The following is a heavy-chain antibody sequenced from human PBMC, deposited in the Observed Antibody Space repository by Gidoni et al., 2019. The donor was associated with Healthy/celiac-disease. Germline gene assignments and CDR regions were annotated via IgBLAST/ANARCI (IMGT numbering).Heavy chain of an antibody. CDR1: GFTFNNYE. CDR2: SMRSGSTI. J-gene: IGHJ5*02. CDR3: AKEGYCSSTSCSAGWFGP. V-gene: IGHV3-48*03. Sequence: EVQLVESGGGLVQPGGSLRLSCAASGFTFNNYEMNWVHLAPGKGLEWVSYSMRSGSTIYYADMVKGRFTISRDNAKNTLYLQMNILGAKDTAVYYCAKEGYCSSTSCSAGWFGPWGQGTLVTVSS. D-gene: IGHD2-2*01.